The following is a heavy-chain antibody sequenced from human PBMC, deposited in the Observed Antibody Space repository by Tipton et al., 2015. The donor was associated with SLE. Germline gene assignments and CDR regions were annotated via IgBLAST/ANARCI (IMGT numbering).Heavy chain of an antibody. J-gene: IGHJ4*02. Sequence: SLRLSCAASGFTFSSYAMSWVRQAPGKGLEWVSGINWNGGSTGYADSVKGRFTISRDNAKNSLYLQMNSLRAEDTAVYYCARDTRKYQLQMFFDYWGQGTLVTVSS. CDR3: ARDTRKYQLQMFFDY. V-gene: IGHV3-20*04. CDR2: INWNGGST. D-gene: IGHD2-2*01. CDR1: GFTFSSYA.